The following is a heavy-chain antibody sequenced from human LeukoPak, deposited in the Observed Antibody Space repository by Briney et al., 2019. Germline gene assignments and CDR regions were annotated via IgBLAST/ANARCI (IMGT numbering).Heavy chain of an antibody. D-gene: IGHD3-22*01. CDR1: GGSFSGYY. CDR2: INHSGST. Sequence: PSETLSLTCAVYGGSFSGYYWSWIRQPPGKGLEWIGEINHSGSTNYNPSLKSRVTISVDSSKNQFSLKLSSVTAADTAVYYCAREPRPYYYDSSGYYWFDPWGQGTLVTVSS. V-gene: IGHV4-34*01. J-gene: IGHJ5*02. CDR3: AREPRPYYYDSSGYYWFDP.